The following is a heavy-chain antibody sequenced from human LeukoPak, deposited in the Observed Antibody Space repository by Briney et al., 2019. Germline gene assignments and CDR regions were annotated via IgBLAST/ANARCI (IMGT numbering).Heavy chain of an antibody. V-gene: IGHV4-34*01. Sequence: PSETLSLTCTVYGGSFSGYYWSWIRQPPGKGLEWIGEINHSGSTNYNPSLKRRVTISVDTSKNQFSLKLSSVTAADTAVYYCARDRHYYGSGSFDYWGQGTLVTVSS. CDR3: ARDRHYYGSGSFDY. D-gene: IGHD3-10*01. CDR2: INHSGST. J-gene: IGHJ4*02. CDR1: GGSFSGYY.